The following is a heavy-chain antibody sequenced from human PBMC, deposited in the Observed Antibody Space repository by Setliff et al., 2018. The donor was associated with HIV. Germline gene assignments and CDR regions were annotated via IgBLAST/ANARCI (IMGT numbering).Heavy chain of an antibody. CDR3: ARQGAGYYYDSSEYYTGNGFDF. V-gene: IGHV4-39*01. Sequence: PSETLSLTCTVSGGSISSSSYYWGWIRQPPGKGPEWIGSLYYRGTTYYNPSLKSRVTISGDTSKNQFSLKMTSVTAADTAVYYCARQGAGYYYDSSEYYTGNGFDFWGQGTLVTVSS. CDR2: LYYRGTT. J-gene: IGHJ3*01. D-gene: IGHD3-22*01. CDR1: GGSISSSSYY.